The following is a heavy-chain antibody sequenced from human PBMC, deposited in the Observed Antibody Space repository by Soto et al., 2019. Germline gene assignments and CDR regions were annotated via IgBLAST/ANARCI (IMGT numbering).Heavy chain of an antibody. CDR1: GGSISSSSYY. Sequence: SETLSLTCTVSGGSISSSSYYWGWIRQPPGKGLEWIGSIYYSGSTYYNPSLKSRVTLSVDTSKNQFSLKLGSVTAADTAVYYCARTPSRVVVVAATGGGTDYWGQGTLVTVSS. J-gene: IGHJ4*02. CDR3: ARTPSRVVVVAATGGGTDY. V-gene: IGHV4-39*01. D-gene: IGHD2-15*01. CDR2: IYYSGST.